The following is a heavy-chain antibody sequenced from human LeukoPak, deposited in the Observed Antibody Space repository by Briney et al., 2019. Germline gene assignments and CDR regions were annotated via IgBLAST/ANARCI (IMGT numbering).Heavy chain of an antibody. CDR1: GFTFSSYG. V-gene: IGHV3-30*18. CDR3: AKGEGPAGINFFDY. CDR2: ISYDGSNK. J-gene: IGHJ4*02. D-gene: IGHD6-13*01. Sequence: PGGSLRLSCAASGFTFSSYGMHWVRQAPGKGLEWVAVISYDGSNKYYADSVKGRFTISRDNSKSTLYLQMNSLRAEDTAVYYCAKGEGPAGINFFDYWGQGTLVTVSS.